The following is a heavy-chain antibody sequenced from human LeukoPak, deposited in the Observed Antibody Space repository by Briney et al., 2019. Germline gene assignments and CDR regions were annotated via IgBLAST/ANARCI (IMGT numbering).Heavy chain of an antibody. CDR3: ARESGRVGALYYYYYYMDV. V-gene: IGHV4-38-2*02. D-gene: IGHD1-26*01. CDR1: GFTFSRYA. Sequence: GSLRLSCAASGFTFSRYAMSWIRQPPGKGLEWIGNIYHSGSTYYNPSLKSRVTISVDKSKNLFFLNLSSVTAADTAVYYCARESGRVGALYYYYYYMDVWGKGTTVTISS. CDR2: IYHSGST. J-gene: IGHJ6*03.